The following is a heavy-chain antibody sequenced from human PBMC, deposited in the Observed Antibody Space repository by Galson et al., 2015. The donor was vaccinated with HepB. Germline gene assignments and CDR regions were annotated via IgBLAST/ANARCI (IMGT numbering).Heavy chain of an antibody. CDR3: TRFLEWPTDAFDI. D-gene: IGHD3-3*01. J-gene: IGHJ3*02. CDR2: IRSKANSYAT. CDR1: GFTFSGSA. Sequence: SLRLSCAASGFTFSGSAMHWVRQASGKGLEWVGRIRSKANSYATAYAASVKGRFTISRDDSKNTAYLQMNSLKTEDTAVYYCTRFLEWPTDAFDIWGQGTMVTVSS. V-gene: IGHV3-73*01.